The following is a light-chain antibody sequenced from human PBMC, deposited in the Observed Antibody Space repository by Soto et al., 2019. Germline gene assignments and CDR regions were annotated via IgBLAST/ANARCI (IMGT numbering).Light chain of an antibody. CDR3: QQYGSSPLT. V-gene: IGKV3-20*01. CDR1: QSVSSSY. J-gene: IGKJ4*01. Sequence: EIVLTQSPGTLSLSPGERATLSCRASQSVSSSYLAWYQQKPGQAPRLLIYDASSRATGIPDRFSGSGSGTDFHLTISRLEPEDFAVFYCQQYGSSPLTFGGGTKVEIK. CDR2: DAS.